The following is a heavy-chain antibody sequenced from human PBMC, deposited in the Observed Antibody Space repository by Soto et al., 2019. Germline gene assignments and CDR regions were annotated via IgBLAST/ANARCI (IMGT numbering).Heavy chain of an antibody. CDR1: GYTFTAYY. V-gene: IGHV1-2*04. CDR2: INPDTGGT. J-gene: IGHJ4*02. Sequence: QVRLLQSGAEVKKSGASVKVSCKASGYTFTAYYIHRVRQAPGQGLEWMGWINPDTGGTDYAQKFEDWVTMTRDTSITTAYLKLTSLQLNDTAVYYCARAVSRDGSSWYRGAYDSWGQGTLVTVSS. CDR3: ARAVSRDGSSWYRGAYDS. D-gene: IGHD6-13*01.